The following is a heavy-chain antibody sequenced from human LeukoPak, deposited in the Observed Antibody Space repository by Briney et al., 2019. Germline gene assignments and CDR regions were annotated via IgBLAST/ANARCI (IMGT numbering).Heavy chain of an antibody. Sequence: GASVKVSCKASGYTFTSYGISWVRQAPRQGLEWMGWISAYNGNTNYAQKLQGRVTMTTDTSTSTAYVELRSLRSDDTAVYYCARDHYYDYYYGMDVWGQGTTVTVSS. CDR2: ISAYNGNT. CDR1: GYTFTSYG. V-gene: IGHV1-18*01. CDR3: ARDHYYDYYYGMDV. D-gene: IGHD3-10*01. J-gene: IGHJ6*02.